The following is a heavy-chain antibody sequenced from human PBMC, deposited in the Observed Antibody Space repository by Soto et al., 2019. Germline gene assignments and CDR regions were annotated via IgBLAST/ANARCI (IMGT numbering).Heavy chain of an antibody. J-gene: IGHJ6*03. D-gene: IGHD6-19*01. CDR3: ARGFAPGAGPRYYYYYMDV. CDR1: GGSFSGYY. CDR2: INHSGST. Sequence: QVQLQQWGAGLLKPSETLSLTCAVYGGSFSGYYWSWIRQPPGKGLEWIGEINHSGSTNYNPSLKSRVTISVDTSKNQFSLKLSSVTAADTAVYYCARGFAPGAGPRYYYYYMDVWGKGTTVTVSS. V-gene: IGHV4-34*01.